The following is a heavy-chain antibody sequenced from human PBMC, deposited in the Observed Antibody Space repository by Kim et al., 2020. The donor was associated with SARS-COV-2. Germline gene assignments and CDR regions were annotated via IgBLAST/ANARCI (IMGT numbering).Heavy chain of an antibody. CDR3: ARVWGPDYDFRKRVHYYGMDV. D-gene: IGHD3-3*01. CDR1: GFTFSSYS. V-gene: IGHV3-21*01. Sequence: GGSLRLSCAASGFTFSSYSMNWVRQAPGKGLEWVSSISSSSSYIYYADSVKGRFTISRDNAKNSLYLQMNSLRAEDTAVYYCARVWGPDYDFRKRVHYYGMDVWGQGTTVTVSS. CDR2: ISSSSSYI. J-gene: IGHJ6*02.